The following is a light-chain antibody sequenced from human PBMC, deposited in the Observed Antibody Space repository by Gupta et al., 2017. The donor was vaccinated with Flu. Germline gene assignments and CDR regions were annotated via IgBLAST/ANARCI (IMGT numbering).Light chain of an antibody. CDR3: CSYAGSYKGV. CDR2: DVS. J-gene: IGLJ1*01. V-gene: IGLV2-11*01. CDR1: SSDVGGYNY. Sequence: QSALTQPRPVSGSPGQSVTIPCTGTSSDVGGYNYVSWYQQHPGKAPKLMIYDVSKRPPGVPDRFSGSKSGNTASLTISGLQAEDEADYYCCSYAGSYKGVFGTGTKVTVL.